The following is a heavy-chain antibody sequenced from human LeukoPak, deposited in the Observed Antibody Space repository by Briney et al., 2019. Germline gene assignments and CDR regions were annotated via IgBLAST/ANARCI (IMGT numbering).Heavy chain of an antibody. CDR3: ARVVIGYCSSTSCYPYYCYGMDV. J-gene: IGHJ6*02. CDR2: ISAYNGNT. Sequence: ASVKVSCKASGYTFTSYGISWVRQAPGQGLEWMGWISAYNGNTNYAQKLQGRVTMTTDTSTSTAYMELRSLRSDDTAVYYCARVVIGYCSSTSCYPYYCYGMDVWGQGTTVTVSS. V-gene: IGHV1-18*01. CDR1: GYTFTSYG. D-gene: IGHD2-2*01.